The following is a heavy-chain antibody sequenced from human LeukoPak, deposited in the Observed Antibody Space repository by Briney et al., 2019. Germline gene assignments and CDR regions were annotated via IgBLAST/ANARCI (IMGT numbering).Heavy chain of an antibody. CDR1: GLIFGDNA. D-gene: IGHD2-21*02. J-gene: IGHJ4*02. Sequence: GGSLRLSCAASGLIFGDNAMNWVRQAPGKGLEWVSLISWDGDSTYYADSVKGRFTISRDNSKKSLYLQMNSLRAEDSALYYCASQKSGDPLFDHWGQGTLVTVSS. CDR2: ISWDGDST. CDR3: ASQKSGDPLFDH. V-gene: IGHV3-43D*04.